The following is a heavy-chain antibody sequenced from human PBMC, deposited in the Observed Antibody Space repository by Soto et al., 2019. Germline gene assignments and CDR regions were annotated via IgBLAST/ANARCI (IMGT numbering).Heavy chain of an antibody. CDR1: GFTCSSYA. Sequence: EVQLLESGGGLVQPGESLRLSCAATGFTCSSYAMRWVRQAPGKGLEWVSAISGSGDSTYYADSVKGRFTISRDNSKNTVYLQMNSLRGEDTAVYYCARRGSGSYYDYWGQGTLVTVSS. J-gene: IGHJ4*02. D-gene: IGHD1-26*01. CDR3: ARRGSGSYYDY. V-gene: IGHV3-23*01. CDR2: ISGSGDST.